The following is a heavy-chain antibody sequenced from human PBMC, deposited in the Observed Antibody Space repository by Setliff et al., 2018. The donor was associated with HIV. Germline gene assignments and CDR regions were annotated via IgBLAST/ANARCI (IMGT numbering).Heavy chain of an antibody. D-gene: IGHD6-13*01. CDR2: IYTSGST. CDR3: ARGAIAAAGDFDY. Sequence: SETLSLTCTVSGYSISSSSYYWNWIRQPAGKGLEWIGRIYTSGSTNYNPSLKSRVTMSVDTSKNQFSLRLSSVTAADTAVYYCARGAIAAAGDFDYWGQGTLVTVSS. CDR1: GYSISSSSYY. V-gene: IGHV4-61*02. J-gene: IGHJ4*02.